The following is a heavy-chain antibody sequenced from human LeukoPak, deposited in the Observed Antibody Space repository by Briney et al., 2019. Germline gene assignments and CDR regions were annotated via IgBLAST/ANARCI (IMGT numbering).Heavy chain of an antibody. CDR2: IKQGGSEN. V-gene: IGHV3-7*01. CDR3: VRGPHYGAYTDYFDY. Sequence: PGGSLRLSCTASGFTFGDYAISWVRQAPGKGLEWVATIKQGGSENYYVDSVKGRFAISRDDANNSLYLQMNGLRVEDTALYYCVRGPHYGAYTDYFDYWGQGTLVTVSS. CDR1: GFTFGDYA. J-gene: IGHJ4*02. D-gene: IGHD4-17*01.